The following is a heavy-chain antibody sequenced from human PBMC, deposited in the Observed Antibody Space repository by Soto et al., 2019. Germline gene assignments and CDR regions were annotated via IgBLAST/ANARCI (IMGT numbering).Heavy chain of an antibody. CDR1: GFTLSGYA. Sequence: EVQLAESGGGLAQPGGSLRLSCAASGFTLSGYAMDWVRLAPGKGLEYVSGISSNGVGTYYANSVQGRFTISRDNSKNTVYVQMGRLRPEDMAVYYCARLARPDFYYMDVWGKGTTVTVSS. D-gene: IGHD6-6*01. J-gene: IGHJ6*03. CDR2: ISSNGVGT. CDR3: ARLARPDFYYMDV. V-gene: IGHV3-64*01.